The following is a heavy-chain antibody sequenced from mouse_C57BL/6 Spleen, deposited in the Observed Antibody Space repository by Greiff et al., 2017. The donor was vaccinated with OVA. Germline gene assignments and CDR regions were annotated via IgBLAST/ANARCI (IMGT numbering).Heavy chain of an antibody. CDR1: GYSFTGYY. Sequence: VQLKQSGPELVKPGASVKISCKASGYSFTGYYMNWVKQSPEKSLEWIGEINPSTGGTTYNQKFKAKATLTVDKSSSTAYMQLKSLTSEDSAVYYCARSPYYYGSSAFAYWGQGTLVTVSA. D-gene: IGHD1-1*01. J-gene: IGHJ3*01. CDR3: ARSPYYYGSSAFAY. CDR2: INPSTGGT. V-gene: IGHV1-42*01.